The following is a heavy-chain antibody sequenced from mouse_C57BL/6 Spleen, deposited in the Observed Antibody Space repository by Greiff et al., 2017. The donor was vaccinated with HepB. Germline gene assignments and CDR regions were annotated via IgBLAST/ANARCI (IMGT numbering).Heavy chain of an antibody. D-gene: IGHD4-1*01. Sequence: VKVVESGAELVKPGASVKMSCKASGYTFTTYPIEWMKQNHGKSLEWIGNFHPYNDDTKYNEKFKGKATLTVEKSSSTVYLELSRLTSDDSAVYYCARSNWDEGYFDVWGTGTTVTVSS. V-gene: IGHV1-47*01. CDR3: ARSNWDEGYFDV. J-gene: IGHJ1*03. CDR2: FHPYNDDT. CDR1: GYTFTTYP.